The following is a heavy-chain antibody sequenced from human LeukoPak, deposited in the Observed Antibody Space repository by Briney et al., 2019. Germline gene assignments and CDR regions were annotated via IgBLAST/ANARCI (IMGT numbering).Heavy chain of an antibody. CDR3: ARGWAYFDY. J-gene: IGHJ4*02. D-gene: IGHD1-26*01. CDR2: IYYSGST. CDR1: GDSISSYY. Sequence: PSETLSLTCTVSGDSISSYYWSWIRQPPGKGLEWIGYIYYSGSTNYNPSLKSRVTISVDTSKNQFSLKLSSVTAADTAVYYCARGWAYFDYRGQGTLVTVSS. V-gene: IGHV4-59*01.